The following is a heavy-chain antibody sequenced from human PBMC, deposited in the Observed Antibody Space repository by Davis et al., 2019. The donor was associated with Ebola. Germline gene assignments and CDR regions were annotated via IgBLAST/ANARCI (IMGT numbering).Heavy chain of an antibody. D-gene: IGHD6-13*01. CDR2: INHSGST. CDR1: GGSFSGYY. CDR3: ARDKGHSSSWPRPFDY. Sequence: SETLSLTCAVYGGSFSGYYWSWICQPPGKGLEWIGEINHSGSTNYNPSLKSRVTISVDTSKNQFSLKLSSVTAADTAVYYCARDKGHSSSWPRPFDYWGQGTLVTVSS. V-gene: IGHV4-34*01. J-gene: IGHJ4*02.